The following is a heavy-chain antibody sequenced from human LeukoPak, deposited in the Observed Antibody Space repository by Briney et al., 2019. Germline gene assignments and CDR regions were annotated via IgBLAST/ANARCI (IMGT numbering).Heavy chain of an antibody. J-gene: IGHJ4*02. CDR3: ARDGLRGGRQSY. CDR1: GGSISSGGYY. CDR2: IYYSGST. Sequence: PSQTLSLTCTVSGGSISSGGYYWSWIRQHPGKGLEWIGYIYYSGSTYYNPSLKSRVTISVDTSKNQFSLKLSSVTAADTAVYYCARDGLRGGRQSYWGQGTLVTVSS. V-gene: IGHV4-31*03. D-gene: IGHD6-25*01.